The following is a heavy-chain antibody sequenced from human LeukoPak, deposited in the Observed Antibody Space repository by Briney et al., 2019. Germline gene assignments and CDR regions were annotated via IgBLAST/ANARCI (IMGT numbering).Heavy chain of an antibody. J-gene: IGHJ3*02. CDR1: GGTFSSYA. D-gene: IGHD3-22*01. CDR2: INPNSGGT. V-gene: IGHV1-2*06. Sequence: ASVKVSCKASGGTFSSYAISWVRQAPGQGLEWMGRINPNSGGTNYAQKFQGRVTMTRDTSISTAYMELSRLRSDDTAVYYCARERHRYDSSGYDAFDIWGQGTMVTVSS. CDR3: ARERHRYDSSGYDAFDI.